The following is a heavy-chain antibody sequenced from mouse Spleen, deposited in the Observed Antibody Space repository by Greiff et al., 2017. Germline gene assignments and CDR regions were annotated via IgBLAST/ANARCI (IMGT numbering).Heavy chain of an antibody. CDR2: IRNKANGYTT. J-gene: IGHJ2*01. CDR1: GFTFTDYY. V-gene: IGHV7-3*01. CDR3: ARSLPLYFDY. Sequence: EVQVVESGGGLVQPGGSLSLSCAASGFTFTDYYMSWVRQPPGKALEWLGFIRNKANGYTTEYSASVKGRFTISRDNSQSILYLQMNALRAEDSATYYCARSLPLYFDYWGQGTTLTVSS.